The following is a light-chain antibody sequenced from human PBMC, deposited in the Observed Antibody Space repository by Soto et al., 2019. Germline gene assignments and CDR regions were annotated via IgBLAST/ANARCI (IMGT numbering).Light chain of an antibody. V-gene: IGLV2-8*01. J-gene: IGLJ3*02. CDR3: GSFAGPVWV. CDR2: EVT. CDR1: SNDIGGYDD. Sequence: QSVLTQPPSASGSPGQSVTISCTGTSNDIGGYDDVSWYRQDPGKAPKVMIYEVTKRPSGVPDRFSGSKAGNTASLTVFGLQAEDEANYYCGSFAGPVWVFGGGTKVTVL.